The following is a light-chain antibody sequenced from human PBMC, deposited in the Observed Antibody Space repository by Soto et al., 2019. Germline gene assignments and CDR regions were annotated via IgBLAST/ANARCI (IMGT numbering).Light chain of an antibody. CDR1: QSIRSW. CDR2: QAS. Sequence: DIQMTQSPSTLSASVGDRVTITCRASQSIRSWLAWYQQKPGKAPNLLIYQASNLKSGVPSRFGGSGSGTEYPLTISSLQPDDFATYYCQQYNSYSWTFGQGTKVEIK. V-gene: IGKV1-5*03. J-gene: IGKJ1*01. CDR3: QQYNSYSWT.